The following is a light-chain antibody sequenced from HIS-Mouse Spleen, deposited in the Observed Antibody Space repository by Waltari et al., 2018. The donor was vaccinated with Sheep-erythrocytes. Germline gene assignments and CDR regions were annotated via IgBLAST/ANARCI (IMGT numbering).Light chain of an antibody. J-gene: IGKJ4*01. Sequence: DIQMTQSPSSLSASVGDRVTITCRESQSISSYLNWYQQKPGKAPKLHIYAASSLQGGVPSRFSGSGSGTDFTLTISSLQPEDFATYYCQQSYSTPPLTFGGGTKVEIK. CDR1: QSISSY. CDR2: AAS. V-gene: IGKV1-39*01. CDR3: QQSYSTPPLT.